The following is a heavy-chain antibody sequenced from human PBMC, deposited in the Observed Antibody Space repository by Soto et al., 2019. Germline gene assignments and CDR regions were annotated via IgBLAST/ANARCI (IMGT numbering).Heavy chain of an antibody. J-gene: IGHJ4*02. D-gene: IGHD6-13*01. V-gene: IGHV3-33*01. CDR2: IWYDGSNK. CDR3: ARGEGIFDY. Sequence: QVQLVESGGGVVQPGRSLRLSCAASGFTFSSYGMHWVRQAPGRGLEWVAVIWYDGSNKYYADSVKGRFTISRDNSKNTLYLQMNSLRAEDTAVYYCARGEGIFDYWGQGTLVTVSS. CDR1: GFTFSSYG.